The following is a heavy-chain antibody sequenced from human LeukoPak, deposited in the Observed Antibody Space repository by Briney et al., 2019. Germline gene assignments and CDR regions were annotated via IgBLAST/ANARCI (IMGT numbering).Heavy chain of an antibody. D-gene: IGHD6-13*01. V-gene: IGHV1-69*13. Sequence: ASVKVSCKASGGTFSSYAISWVRQAPGQGLEWMGGIIPIFGTANYAQKFQGRVTITADESTSTAYMELSSLRSEDTAVYYCAREPLAGTAYFDYWGQGTLVTVSS. CDR1: GGTFSSYA. CDR3: AREPLAGTAYFDY. CDR2: IIPIFGTA. J-gene: IGHJ4*02.